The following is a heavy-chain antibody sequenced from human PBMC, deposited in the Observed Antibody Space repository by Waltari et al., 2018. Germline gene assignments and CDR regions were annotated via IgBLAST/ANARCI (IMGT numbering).Heavy chain of an antibody. CDR3: AIHPTSFWSGYYFDH. V-gene: IGHV5-10-1*03. J-gene: IGHJ4*02. CDR2: LDPNDSYT. D-gene: IGHD3-3*01. CDR1: GHSCTSYW. Sequence: QLVQSRAEVKKPGESLTISCHASGHSCTSYWNRWVRQMPEKGLEWMGRLDPNDSYTNYSPSFRGHVTISVDKSFSTAYLQWSSLKASDTAMYYCAIHPTSFWSGYYFDHWGQGTLVTVSS.